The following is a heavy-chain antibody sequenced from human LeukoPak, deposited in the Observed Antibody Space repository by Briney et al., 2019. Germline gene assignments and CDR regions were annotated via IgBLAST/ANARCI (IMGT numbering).Heavy chain of an antibody. J-gene: IGHJ4*02. CDR2: IYSGGST. CDR1: GFTVSTNH. Sequence: GGSLRLSCAASGFTVSTNHMSWVRQAPGKGLEWVSAIYSGGSTYYADSVKGRFTISRDNSKNTLFLQMNSLRAEDTAVYYCARGLRSGVTASDYWGQGTLVTVSS. V-gene: IGHV3-66*02. D-gene: IGHD2-21*02. CDR3: ARGLRSGVTASDY.